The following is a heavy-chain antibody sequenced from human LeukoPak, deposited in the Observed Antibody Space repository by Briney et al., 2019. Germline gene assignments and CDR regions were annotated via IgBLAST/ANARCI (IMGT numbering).Heavy chain of an antibody. Sequence: ASVKVSCKASGYTFTSYGISWVRQAPGQGLEWMGWISAYNGNTNYAQKLQGRVTMTTDTSTSTAYMELRSLRSDDTAVYYCARDWVSTYYDILTPTLDIWGQGTMVTVSS. J-gene: IGHJ3*02. CDR3: ARDWVSTYYDILTPTLDI. CDR2: ISAYNGNT. CDR1: GYTFTSYG. D-gene: IGHD3-9*01. V-gene: IGHV1-18*01.